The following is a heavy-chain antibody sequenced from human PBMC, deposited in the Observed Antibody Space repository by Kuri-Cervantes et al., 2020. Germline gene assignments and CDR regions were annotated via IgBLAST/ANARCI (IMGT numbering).Heavy chain of an antibody. V-gene: IGHV4-31*03. D-gene: IGHD3-22*01. J-gene: IGHJ5*02. CDR1: GGSISSGGYY. CDR3: ARQHPYYYDSSGYYRGDWFDP. Sequence: LRLSCTVSGGSISSGGYYWSWIRQHPGKGLEWIGYIYYSGSTYYNPSLKSRVTISVDTSKNQFSLKLSSVTAADTAVYYCARQHPYYYDSSGYYRGDWFDPWGQGTLVTVSS. CDR2: IYYSGST.